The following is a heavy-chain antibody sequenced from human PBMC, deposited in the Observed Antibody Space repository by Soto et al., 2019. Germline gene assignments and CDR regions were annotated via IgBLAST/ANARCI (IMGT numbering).Heavy chain of an antibody. CDR1: VFTFSIYA. Sequence: GGSLPLSCAASVFTFSIYAMSWVRQAPGKGLEWVSAISGSGGSTYYADSVKGRFTISRDNSKNTLYLQMNSLRAEDTAVYYCAKAPTKVPTYFDYWGQGTLVTVSS. V-gene: IGHV3-23*01. D-gene: IGHD4-17*01. CDR3: AKAPTKVPTYFDY. CDR2: ISGSGGST. J-gene: IGHJ4*02.